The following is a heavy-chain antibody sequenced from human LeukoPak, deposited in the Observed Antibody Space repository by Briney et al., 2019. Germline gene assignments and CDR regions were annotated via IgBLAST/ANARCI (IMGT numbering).Heavy chain of an antibody. D-gene: IGHD5-12*01. Sequence: SETLSLTCTVSGGSISSYYWSWIRQPPGKGLEWIGYIYYSGSTNYNPSLKSRVTISVDTSKNQFSLKLSSVTAADTAVYYCARHQRGYSGYDPNYYYYGMDVWGQGTTVTVSS. J-gene: IGHJ6*02. CDR3: ARHQRGYSGYDPNYYYYGMDV. CDR1: GGSISSYY. CDR2: IYYSGST. V-gene: IGHV4-59*08.